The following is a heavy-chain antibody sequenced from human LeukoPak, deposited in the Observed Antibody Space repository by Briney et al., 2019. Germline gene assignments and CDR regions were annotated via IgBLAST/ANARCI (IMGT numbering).Heavy chain of an antibody. CDR3: ARVPVGSYFDY. V-gene: IGHV4-34*01. CDR2: INHSGST. D-gene: IGHD1-26*01. J-gene: IGHJ4*02. Sequence: KTSETLSLTCAVYGGCFSGYYWSWIRQPPGKGLEWIGEINHSGSTNYNPSLKSRVTISVDTSKNQFSLKLSSVTAADTAVYYCARVPVGSYFDYWGQGTLVTVSS. CDR1: GGCFSGYY.